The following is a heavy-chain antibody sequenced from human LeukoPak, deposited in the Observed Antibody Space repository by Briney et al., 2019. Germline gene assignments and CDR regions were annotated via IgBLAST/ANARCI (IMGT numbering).Heavy chain of an antibody. CDR3: AKDPIVFNSGDYYLGAFNI. CDR2: ISGGGGKT. D-gene: IGHD2-21*02. CDR1: GFTFSSCA. Sequence: GGSLRLSCEASGFTFSSCALRWVRQAPGKGLEGVSAISGGGGKTWYADSVKGRFTISRDNSKNTLYLQMNSLRAEDTALYYCAKDPIVFNSGDYYLGAFNIWGQGAMVTVSS. V-gene: IGHV3-23*01. J-gene: IGHJ3*02.